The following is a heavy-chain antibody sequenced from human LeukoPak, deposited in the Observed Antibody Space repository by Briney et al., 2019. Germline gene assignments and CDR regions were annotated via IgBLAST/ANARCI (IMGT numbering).Heavy chain of an antibody. CDR1: GGTFSSYA. V-gene: IGHV1-69*04. J-gene: IGHJ4*02. CDR2: IIPILGIA. Sequence: ASVKVSCKASGGTFSSYAISWVQQAPGQGLEWMGRIIPILGIANYAQKFQGRVTITADKSTSTAYMELSSLRSEDTAVYYCARGYDFWSGYYVLDYWGQGTLVTVSS. CDR3: ARGYDFWSGYYVLDY. D-gene: IGHD3-3*01.